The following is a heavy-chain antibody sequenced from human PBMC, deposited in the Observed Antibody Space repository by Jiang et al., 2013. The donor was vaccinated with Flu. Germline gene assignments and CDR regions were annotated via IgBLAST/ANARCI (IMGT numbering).Heavy chain of an antibody. D-gene: IGHD3-3*01. CDR2: IYWDDDK. CDR3: AHSQRKFGYYDFWSGYYNVGGSPDNIPNNWFDP. CDR1: GFSLSTSGVG. V-gene: IGHV2-5*02. Sequence: KPTQTLTLTCTFSGFSLSTSGVGVGWIRQPPGKALEWLALIYWDDDKRYSPSLKSRLTITKDTSKNQVVLTMTNMDPVDTATYYCAHSQRKFGYYDFWSGYYNVGGSPDNIPNNWFDPWGQGTLVTVSS. J-gene: IGHJ5*02.